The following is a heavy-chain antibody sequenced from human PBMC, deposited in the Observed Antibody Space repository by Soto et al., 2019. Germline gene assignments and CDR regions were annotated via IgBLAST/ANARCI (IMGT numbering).Heavy chain of an antibody. D-gene: IGHD3-16*01. V-gene: IGHV3-74*01. CDR2: INSDGTDT. CDR1: GFTFSSSW. Sequence: LRLSCAASGFTFSSSWMHWVRQAPGKGLVWVSHINSDGTDTNYADSVKGRFTISRDNAKNTVYLQMNSLRAEDTAVYYCARDWSYALNYWGQGSLVTVSS. CDR3: ARDWSYALNY. J-gene: IGHJ4*02.